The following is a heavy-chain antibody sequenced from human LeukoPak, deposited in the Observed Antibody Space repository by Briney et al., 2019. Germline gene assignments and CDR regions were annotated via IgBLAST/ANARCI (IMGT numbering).Heavy chain of an antibody. J-gene: IGHJ4*02. CDR2: ISGSGGST. V-gene: IGHV3-23*01. CDR1: GFTFSSYD. D-gene: IGHD6-13*01. Sequence: GVSLRLSCAASGFTFSSYDMSWVRQAPGKGLECVSTISGSGGSTYYADSVKGRYTFSRDTTKNMLFLQMNSLRAEDTAVYYCAKGYGGSWYFDYWGQGTLVTVSS. CDR3: AKGYGGSWYFDY.